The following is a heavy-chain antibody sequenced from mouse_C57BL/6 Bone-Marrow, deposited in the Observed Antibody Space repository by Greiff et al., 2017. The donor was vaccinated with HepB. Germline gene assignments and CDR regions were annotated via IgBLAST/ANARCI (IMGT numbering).Heavy chain of an antibody. CDR1: GYTFTDYY. CDR3: ARGSCITTLVATGYFDV. CDR2: INPNNGGT. J-gene: IGHJ1*03. V-gene: IGHV1-26*01. D-gene: IGHD1-1*01. Sequence: EVQLQQSGPELVKPGASVQISCKASGYTFTDYYMNWVKQIHGKSLEWIGDINPNNGGTSDNQNFNGKATLTVDTSSSTAYMELRILSSEDSAVYYCARGSCITTLVATGYFDVWGTGTTVTVSS.